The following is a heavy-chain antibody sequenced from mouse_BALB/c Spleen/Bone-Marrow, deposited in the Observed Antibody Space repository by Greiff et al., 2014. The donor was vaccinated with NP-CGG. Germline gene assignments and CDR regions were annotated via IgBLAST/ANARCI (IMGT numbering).Heavy chain of an antibody. CDR2: IWAGGST. V-gene: IGHV2-9*02. D-gene: IGHD1-1*01. CDR1: EFSLTSYG. CDR3: ARDYYGSLYAMDY. J-gene: IGHJ4*01. Sequence: VMLVESGPGLVAPSQSLSITCTVSEFSLTSYGVHWVRQPPGKGLEWLGVIWAGGSTNYNSALMSRLSISKDNSKSQVFLKMNSLQTDDTAMYYCARDYYGSLYAMDYWGQGTSVTVSS.